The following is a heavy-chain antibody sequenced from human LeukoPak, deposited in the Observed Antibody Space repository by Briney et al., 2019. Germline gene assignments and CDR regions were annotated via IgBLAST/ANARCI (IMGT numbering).Heavy chain of an antibody. J-gene: IGHJ6*02. CDR3: ARAQQNLLVDFGMDV. D-gene: IGHD6-13*01. V-gene: IGHV4-59*01. CDR2: INYSGST. Sequence: PSETLSLTCTVSGGSITTCYWTWIRQPPGKGLEWIGYINYSGSTNYNPSLMSRVTISVDTSKNQFSLKLSSVTAADTAVYYCARAQQNLLVDFGMDVWGQGTTVTVSS. CDR1: GGSITTCY.